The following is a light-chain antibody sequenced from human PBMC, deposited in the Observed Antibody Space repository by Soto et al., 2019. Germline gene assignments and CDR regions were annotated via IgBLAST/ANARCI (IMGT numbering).Light chain of an antibody. Sequence: VLTQSPAILSLSPGERATLDCRASQSVSNYLAWYQQRPGQAPRLLIYDSSNRATGVPARFSANGSGTDFTLTISSLEPEDFAVYYCQQRRVWPLTFGGGTKVEIK. CDR3: QQRRVWPLT. J-gene: IGKJ4*01. CDR2: DSS. CDR1: QSVSNY. V-gene: IGKV3-11*01.